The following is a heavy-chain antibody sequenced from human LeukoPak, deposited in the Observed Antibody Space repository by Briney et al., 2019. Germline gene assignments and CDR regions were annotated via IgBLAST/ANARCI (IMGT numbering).Heavy chain of an antibody. Sequence: WASVKVSCKASGYTFTSYYIHWIRRAPGQGLEWMGKINPTDGTTSYAQRFQGRVTMTRDTSMSTVYMELSSLRSEDTAVYYCARGQWLVWDSARGTNDYWGQGTLVTVSS. J-gene: IGHJ4*02. CDR1: GYTFTSYY. V-gene: IGHV1-46*01. CDR3: ARGQWLVWDSARGTNDY. D-gene: IGHD6-19*01. CDR2: INPTDGTT.